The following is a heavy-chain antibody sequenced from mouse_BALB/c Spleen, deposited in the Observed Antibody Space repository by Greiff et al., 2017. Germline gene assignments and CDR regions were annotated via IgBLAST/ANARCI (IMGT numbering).Heavy chain of an antibody. CDR2: IWSGGST. Sequence: VMLVESGPGLVQPSQSLSITCTVSGFSLTSYGVHWVRQSPGKGLEWLGVIWSGGSTDYNAAFISRLSISKDNSKSQVFFKMNSLQANDTAIYYCARNSYYDYDYAMDYWGQGTSVTVSS. CDR3: ARNSYYDYDYAMDY. CDR1: GFSLTSYG. J-gene: IGHJ4*01. V-gene: IGHV2-2*02. D-gene: IGHD2-4*01.